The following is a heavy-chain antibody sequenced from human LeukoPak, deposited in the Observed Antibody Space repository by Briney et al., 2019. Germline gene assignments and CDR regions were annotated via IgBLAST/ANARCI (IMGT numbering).Heavy chain of an antibody. J-gene: IGHJ6*02. Sequence: SETLSLTCTVSGGSMSSYYWSWIRQPPGKGLEWIGYIYYSGSTNYNPSLKSRVTISVDTSKNQFSLKLSSVTAADTAVYYCARLGYYYGMDVWGQGTTVTVSS. CDR2: IYYSGST. CDR1: GGSMSSYY. V-gene: IGHV4-59*08. CDR3: ARLGYYYGMDV.